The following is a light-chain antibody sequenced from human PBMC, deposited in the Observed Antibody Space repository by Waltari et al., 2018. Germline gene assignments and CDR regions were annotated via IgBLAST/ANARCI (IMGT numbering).Light chain of an antibody. CDR2: RAS. CDR3: QQYHTDKT. CDR1: QTVTSW. J-gene: IGKJ2*01. V-gene: IGKV1-5*03. Sequence: DIQLTQSPSTLSASVGGTVTITCRASQTVTSWLAWYQQKPGKAPKLLIYRASTLENGVPARFSCSGFATVFTLTISSLQPDDFATYYCQQYHTDKTFGQGTKVEIK.